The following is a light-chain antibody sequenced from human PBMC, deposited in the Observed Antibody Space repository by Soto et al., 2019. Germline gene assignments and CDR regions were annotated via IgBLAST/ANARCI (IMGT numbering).Light chain of an antibody. Sequence: ENVLTQSPGTLSLSPGDRATLSCRASQTVSSCLTWYQQRPGQAPRLLIYGASKRATGIPDRFSGSGSGTDFTLTISRLEPEDFALYYFQQYGTSPITFGQGTRLEIK. V-gene: IGKV3-20*01. CDR3: QQYGTSPIT. J-gene: IGKJ5*01. CDR1: QTVSSC. CDR2: GAS.